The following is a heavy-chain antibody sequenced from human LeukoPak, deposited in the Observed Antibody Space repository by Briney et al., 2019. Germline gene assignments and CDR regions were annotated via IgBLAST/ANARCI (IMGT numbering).Heavy chain of an antibody. V-gene: IGHV1-69*05. J-gene: IGHJ4*02. CDR1: GGTFSSYA. Sequence: SVEVSCKASGGTFSSYAISWVRQAPGQGLEWMGRIIPIFGTANYAQKFQGRVTITTDESTSTAYMELSSLRSGDTAVYYCARHPYGDYYFDYWGQGTLVTVSS. D-gene: IGHD4-17*01. CDR2: IIPIFGTA. CDR3: ARHPYGDYYFDY.